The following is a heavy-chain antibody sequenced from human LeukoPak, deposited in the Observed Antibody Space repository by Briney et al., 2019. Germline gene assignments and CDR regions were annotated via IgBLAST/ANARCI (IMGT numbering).Heavy chain of an antibody. CDR1: GYTFTSYG. CDR2: ISAYNGNT. D-gene: IGHD3-9*01. Sequence: ASVKVSCKASGYTFTSYGISWVRQAPGQGLEWMGWISAYNGNTNYAQKLQGRVTMTTDTSTSTAYMELRSLRSDDTAVYYCARDREGWDLRYFDWLYYYYGMDVWGQGTTVTVSS. J-gene: IGHJ6*02. V-gene: IGHV1-18*01. CDR3: ARDREGWDLRYFDWLYYYYGMDV.